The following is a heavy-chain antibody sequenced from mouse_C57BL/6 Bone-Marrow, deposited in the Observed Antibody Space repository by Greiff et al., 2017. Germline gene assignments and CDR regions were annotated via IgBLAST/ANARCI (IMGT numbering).Heavy chain of an antibody. CDR1: GFTFTDYY. J-gene: IGHJ3*01. V-gene: IGHV7-3*01. CDR2: IRNKASGYTT. CDR3: ARYSYYSDCGFAY. Sequence: EVQGVESGGGLVQPGGSLSLSCAASGFTFTDYYMSWVRQPPGKALEWLGFIRNKASGYTTEYSASVKVRVTISRDNSKSILYLKMNALRAEDSVTYYCARYSYYSDCGFAYWGQGTLVTVSA. D-gene: IGHD2-12*01.